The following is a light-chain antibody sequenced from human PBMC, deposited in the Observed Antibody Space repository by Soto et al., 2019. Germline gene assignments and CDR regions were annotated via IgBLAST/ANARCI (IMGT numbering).Light chain of an antibody. CDR1: QSVSNN. J-gene: IGKJ2*01. CDR3: QQYNNWPPVT. Sequence: EIVMTQSPATLSVSPGERATLSCRASQSVSNNSAWYQHKPGQTPRLLIYGASTRATGIPVRFSGSGSGTEFTLTISSLQSEDFAVYYCQQYNNWPPVTFGQGTKVDIK. CDR2: GAS. V-gene: IGKV3-15*01.